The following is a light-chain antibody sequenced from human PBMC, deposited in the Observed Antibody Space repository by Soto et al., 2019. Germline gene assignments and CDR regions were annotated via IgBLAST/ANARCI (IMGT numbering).Light chain of an antibody. J-gene: IGKJ5*01. CDR3: QQYYSYPIT. CDR1: QGISSY. CDR2: AAS. Sequence: AIRMTQSPSSLSASTGDRVTITCRASQGISSYLAWYQQKPGKAPKLLICAASTLQSGVPSRFSGSGSGTDFTLTISCLQSEDFATYYCQQYYSYPITFGQGTRLEIK. V-gene: IGKV1-8*01.